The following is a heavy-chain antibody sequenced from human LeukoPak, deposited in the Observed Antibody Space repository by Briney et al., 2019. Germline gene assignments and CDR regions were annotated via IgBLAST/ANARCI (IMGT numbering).Heavy chain of an antibody. CDR1: GGSISSGGYS. J-gene: IGHJ4*02. D-gene: IGHD2-21*02. CDR3: ASGTECGGDCYSL. Sequence: SESLSLTCAVSGGSISSGGYSWSWIRQPPGKGLEWIGYIYHSGSTYYNPALKSRVTISVDRSKNHFSLKLSSVTAADTAVYYCASGTECGGDCYSLWGQGTLVTVSS. CDR2: IYHSGST. V-gene: IGHV4-30-2*01.